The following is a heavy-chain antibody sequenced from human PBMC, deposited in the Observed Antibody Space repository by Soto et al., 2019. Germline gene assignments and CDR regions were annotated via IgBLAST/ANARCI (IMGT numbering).Heavy chain of an antibody. CDR3: VKERYAQLWLEDYGMDV. CDR2: ISYDGTDK. V-gene: IGHV3-30*18. D-gene: IGHD5-18*01. CDR1: GFTFSSYG. J-gene: IGHJ6*02. Sequence: GGSLRLSCAASGFTFSSYGIHWVRQAPGKGLEWVALISYDGTDKYYADSVKGRFAISRDNSKNTPYLQMSSLGPEDTAVYYCVKERYAQLWLEDYGMDVWGQGTTVTVSS.